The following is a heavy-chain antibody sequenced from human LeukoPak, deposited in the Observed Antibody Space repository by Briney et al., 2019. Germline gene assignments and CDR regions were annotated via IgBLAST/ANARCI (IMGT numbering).Heavy chain of an antibody. V-gene: IGHV4-39*02. CDR3: AREPVFADYYGSKTGDAFDI. CDR2: IYYSGST. J-gene: IGHJ3*02. Sequence: PSETLSLTCTVSGGSISSSTYYWGWIRQPPGKGLEWIGNIYYSGSTYYNPSLNSRVTISVDTSKNQFSLKLSSVTAADTAVYYCAREPVFADYYGSKTGDAFDIWGQGTMVTVSS. CDR1: GGSISSSTYY. D-gene: IGHD3-10*01.